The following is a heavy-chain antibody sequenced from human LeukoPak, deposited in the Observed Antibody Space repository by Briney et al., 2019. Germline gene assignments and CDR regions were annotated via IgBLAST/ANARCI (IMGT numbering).Heavy chain of an antibody. CDR1: GFTFSSYA. V-gene: IGHV3-64*01. CDR3: ARDRYSGALDY. J-gene: IGHJ4*02. CDR2: ISSNGDNT. Sequence: GGSLRLSCAASGFTFSSYAMHWVRQAPEKGLEYVSAISSNGDNTYYANSVKGRFTISRDNSKNTLYLQMASLRDEDTAVYYCARDRYSGALDYWGQGTLVTVSS. D-gene: IGHD7-27*01.